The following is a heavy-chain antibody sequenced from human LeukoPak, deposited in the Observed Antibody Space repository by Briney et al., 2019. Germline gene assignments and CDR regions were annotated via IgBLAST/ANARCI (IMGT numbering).Heavy chain of an antibody. Sequence: GGSLRLSCAVSGFTLSSYWMSWARQAPGKGLEWVANIKKDGSEKYYVDSVKGRFTISRDNAKNSLYLQMNSLRAEDTAVYYCARLPYDFWSGYSYFDYWGQGTLVTVSS. J-gene: IGHJ4*02. CDR3: ARLPYDFWSGYSYFDY. D-gene: IGHD3-3*01. CDR1: GFTLSSYW. CDR2: IKKDGSEK. V-gene: IGHV3-7*01.